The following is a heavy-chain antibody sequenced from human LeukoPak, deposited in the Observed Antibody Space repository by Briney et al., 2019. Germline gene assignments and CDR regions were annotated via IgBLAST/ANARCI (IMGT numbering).Heavy chain of an antibody. CDR2: IYHNGAT. V-gene: IGHV4-4*02. CDR1: GGSISSSSSIC. CDR3: ALGYYYGMDV. Sequence: SETLSLTCAVSGGSISSSSSICWTWVRQPPGEGLEWIGEIYHNGATNYNPSLKSRVTLLLDKSKNQFSLRLNSVTAADTAVYYCALGYYYGMDVWGQGTTVTVSS. J-gene: IGHJ6*02.